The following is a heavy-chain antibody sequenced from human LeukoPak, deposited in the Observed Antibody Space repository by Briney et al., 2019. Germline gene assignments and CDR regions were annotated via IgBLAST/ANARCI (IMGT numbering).Heavy chain of an antibody. CDR1: GFTFSNYA. Sequence: GGSLRLSCAASGFTFSNYAMIWVRQAPGKGLEWVSSISGSGASTYYADSVKGRFTISRDNSKNTLYLQMNNLRAEDTALYYCAKRITTPGPFFDYWGQGTLVTVSS. D-gene: IGHD1-1*01. J-gene: IGHJ4*02. CDR2: ISGSGAST. V-gene: IGHV3-23*01. CDR3: AKRITTPGPFFDY.